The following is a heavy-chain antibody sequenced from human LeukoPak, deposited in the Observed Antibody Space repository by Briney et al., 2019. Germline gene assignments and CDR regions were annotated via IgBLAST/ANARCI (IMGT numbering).Heavy chain of an antibody. D-gene: IGHD3-9*01. CDR2: INHSGST. Sequence: SETLSLTCAVYGGSFSGYYWSWIRQPPGKGLEWIGEINHSGSTNYNPSLKSRVTISVDTSKNQFSLKLSSVTAADTAVYYCARGYYDILTGYYDLARFDYWGQGTLVTVSS. V-gene: IGHV4-34*01. CDR1: GGSFSGYY. CDR3: ARGYYDILTGYYDLARFDY. J-gene: IGHJ4*02.